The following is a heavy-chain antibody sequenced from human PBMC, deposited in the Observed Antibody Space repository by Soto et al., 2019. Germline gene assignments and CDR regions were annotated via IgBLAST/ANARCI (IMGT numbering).Heavy chain of an antibody. CDR3: ARDLDSYSSGYYPFDY. CDR2: IIPIFGTA. V-gene: IGHV1-69*01. CDR1: GGTFSSYA. D-gene: IGHD3-22*01. J-gene: IGHJ4*02. Sequence: QVQLVQSGAEVKKPGSSVKVSCKASGGTFSSYAISWVRQAPGQGLEWMGGIIPIFGTANYAQKFQGRVTITADESTSTTYMELSSLRSEDTAVYYCARDLDSYSSGYYPFDYWGQGTLVTVSS.